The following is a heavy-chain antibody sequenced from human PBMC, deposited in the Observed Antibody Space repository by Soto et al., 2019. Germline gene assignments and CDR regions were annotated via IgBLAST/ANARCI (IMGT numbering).Heavy chain of an antibody. CDR3: ARPYCSSTSCYWDDAFDI. CDR2: MNPNSGNT. CDR1: GYTFTSYD. V-gene: IGHV1-8*01. J-gene: IGHJ3*02. Sequence: ASVKVSCKASGYTFTSYDINWVRQATGQGLEWMGWMNPNSGNTGYAQKFQGRVTMTRNTSISTAYMELSRLRSEDTAVYYCARPYCSSTSCYWDDAFDIWGQGTMVTVSS. D-gene: IGHD2-2*01.